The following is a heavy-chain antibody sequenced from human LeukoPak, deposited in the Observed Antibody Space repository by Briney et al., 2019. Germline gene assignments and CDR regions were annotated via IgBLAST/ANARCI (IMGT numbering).Heavy chain of an antibody. CDR3: AKDSGREQQLGRWFDP. CDR1: GFTFSSYG. J-gene: IGHJ5*02. V-gene: IGHV3-30*18. Sequence: GGSLRLSCAASGFTFSSYGMHWVRQAPGKGLEWVAVISYDGSNKYYADSVKGRFTISRDNSKNTLYLQMNSLRAEDTAVYYCAKDSGREQQLGRWFDPWGQGTLVTVSS. D-gene: IGHD6-13*01. CDR2: ISYDGSNK.